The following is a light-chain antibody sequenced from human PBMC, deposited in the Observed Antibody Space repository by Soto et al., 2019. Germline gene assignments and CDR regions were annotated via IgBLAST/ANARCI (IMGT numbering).Light chain of an antibody. CDR2: AAS. Sequence: DIQMTQSPSSLSASVGDRVTITCRASQSISIYLNWYQQKPEKAPKFLIYAASSLQSGVPSRFSGSGSGTDFTLTISSLQPEDFATYYCQQSYSTPRLTFGGGTKVEIK. CDR1: QSISIY. CDR3: QQSYSTPRLT. J-gene: IGKJ4*01. V-gene: IGKV1-39*01.